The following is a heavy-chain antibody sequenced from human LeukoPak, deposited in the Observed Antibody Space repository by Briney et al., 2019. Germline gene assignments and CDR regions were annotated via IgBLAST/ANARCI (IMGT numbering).Heavy chain of an antibody. V-gene: IGHV3-74*01. Sequence: GGSLRLSCAASGFTFGSYWMHWVRQAPGKGLVWVSRTNSDGSSISYADSVRGRFTISRDNAKNTLYLQMNSLRAEDTAVYYCVRAAAASFDYWGQGTLVTVSS. CDR2: TNSDGSSI. J-gene: IGHJ4*02. D-gene: IGHD6-13*01. CDR3: VRAAAASFDY. CDR1: GFTFGSYW.